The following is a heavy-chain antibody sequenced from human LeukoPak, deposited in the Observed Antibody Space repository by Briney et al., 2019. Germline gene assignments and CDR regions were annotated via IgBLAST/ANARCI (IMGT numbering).Heavy chain of an antibody. CDR2: MNPNSGNT. J-gene: IGHJ6*03. CDR3: ARALSGWEISIAVTSIGGYYYYMDV. D-gene: IGHD6-19*01. Sequence: ASVKVSCKASGYTFTSYDINWVRQATGQGLEWMGWMNPNSGNTGYAQKFQGRGTITRNTSISTAYMELSSLRSEDTAVYYCARALSGWEISIAVTSIGGYYYYMDVWGKGTTVTVSS. CDR1: GYTFTSYD. V-gene: IGHV1-8*03.